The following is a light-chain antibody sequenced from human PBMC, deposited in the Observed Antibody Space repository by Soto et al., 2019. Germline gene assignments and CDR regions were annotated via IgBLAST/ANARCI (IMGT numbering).Light chain of an antibody. CDR2: DVT. Sequence: QSVLTQPVSVSGSPGQSITISCTGTSSDIGAYNYVSWYQQHPGKAPKLIIYDVTNRPAGISSRFSASKSGNTASLTISVLQAEDEADYYCCSYKSSSTLYVFGTGTKLTVL. V-gene: IGLV2-14*03. J-gene: IGLJ1*01. CDR3: CSYKSSSTLYV. CDR1: SSDIGAYNY.